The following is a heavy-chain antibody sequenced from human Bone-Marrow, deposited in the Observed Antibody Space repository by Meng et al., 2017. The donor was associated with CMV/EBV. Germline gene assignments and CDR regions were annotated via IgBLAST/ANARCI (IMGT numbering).Heavy chain of an antibody. CDR3: ARGLMVRGVIYTENFDY. CDR2: ISYDGSNK. V-gene: IGHV3-30-3*01. Sequence: GESLKISCAASGFTFSSYAMHWVRQAPGKGLEWVAVISYDGSNKYYADSVKGRFTISRDNSKNTLYLQMISLRAQDTAVYYCARGLMVRGVIYTENFDYWGQGTLVTVYS. CDR1: GFTFSSYA. D-gene: IGHD3-10*01. J-gene: IGHJ4*02.